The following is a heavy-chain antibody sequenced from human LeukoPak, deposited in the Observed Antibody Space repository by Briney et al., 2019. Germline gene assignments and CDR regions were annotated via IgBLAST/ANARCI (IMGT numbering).Heavy chain of an antibody. CDR2: VNPNSGGT. D-gene: IGHD6-13*01. V-gene: IGHV1-2*04. CDR3: ARVRPPREAAAGIGY. J-gene: IGHJ4*02. Sequence: ASVKVSCKASGYTFTGYYMHWVRQAPGQGLEWMGWVNPNSGGTNYAQKFQGWVTMTRDTSISTAYMELSRLRSDDTAVYYCARVRPPREAAAGIGYWGQGTLVTVSS. CDR1: GYTFTGYY.